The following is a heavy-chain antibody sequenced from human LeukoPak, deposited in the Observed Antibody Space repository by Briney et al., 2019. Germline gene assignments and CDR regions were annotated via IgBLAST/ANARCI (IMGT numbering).Heavy chain of an antibody. V-gene: IGHV4-59*01. D-gene: IGHD1-14*01. J-gene: IGHJ5*02. CDR1: GGSISSYY. CDR2: IYYSGST. Sequence: SETLSLTCTVSGGSISSYYWSWIRQPPGKGLEWIGYIYYSGSTNYNPSLKSRVTISVDTTKNQFSLKLSSVTAADTAVYYCAREVKPTTSLANWFDPWGQGTLVTVSS. CDR3: AREVKPTTSLANWFDP.